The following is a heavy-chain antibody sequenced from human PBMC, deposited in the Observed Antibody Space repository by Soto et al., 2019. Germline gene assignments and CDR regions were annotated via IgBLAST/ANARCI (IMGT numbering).Heavy chain of an antibody. Sequence: GGSLRLSCAASGFTFSDYYMTWIRQAPGKGLEWVAYISSSGSGIYYPDSVKGRFTISRDNAQNSLYLQMSSLRAEDTAVYYCARAYSDAFDIWGQGTMVTVSS. J-gene: IGHJ3*02. CDR2: ISSSGSGI. CDR1: GFTFSDYY. CDR3: ARAYSDAFDI. D-gene: IGHD2-15*01. V-gene: IGHV3-11*01.